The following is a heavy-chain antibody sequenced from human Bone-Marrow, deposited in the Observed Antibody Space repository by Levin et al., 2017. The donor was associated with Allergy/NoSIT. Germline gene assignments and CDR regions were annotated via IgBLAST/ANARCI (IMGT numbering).Heavy chain of an antibody. CDR2: IYYNGKS. V-gene: IGHV4-59*01. D-gene: IGHD4-23*01. CDR1: GGSISSYY. J-gene: IGHJ6*03. CDR3: ARAIPSGGNSYYYYYMDV. Sequence: SCTVSGGSISSYYWTWIRQAPEKRLEWIGYIYYNGKSNYNPSLKTRVSISVDTSKNLFSLSLSSVTAADSAIYYCARAIPSGGNSYYYYYMDVWGKGITVTVSS.